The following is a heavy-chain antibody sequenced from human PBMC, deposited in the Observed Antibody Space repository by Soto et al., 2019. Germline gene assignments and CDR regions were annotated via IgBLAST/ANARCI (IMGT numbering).Heavy chain of an antibody. CDR1: GGSISSGDYF. CDR2: SSYSGST. V-gene: IGHV4-30-4*01. Sequence: QLQLQESGPGLVKPSQTLSLTCTVSGGSISSGDYFWSWIRQPPGKGLEWIGYSSYSGSTYYNPALKSRVTLSVDTSKNPFSLKLTSVTAADTAVYYCASAGGNWCDPWGQGTLVTVSS. D-gene: IGHD3-10*01. J-gene: IGHJ5*02. CDR3: ASAGGNWCDP.